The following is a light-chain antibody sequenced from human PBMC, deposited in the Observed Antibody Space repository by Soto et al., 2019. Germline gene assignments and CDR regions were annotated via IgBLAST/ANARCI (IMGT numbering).Light chain of an antibody. V-gene: IGLV1-51*01. CDR1: SSNIGSNF. Sequence: QSVLTQPPSVSAAPGQKVTISCSGTSSNIGSNFVAWYQQLPGTAPKLLIYDNDNRPSGIPDRFSGSKSGTSATLAITGLQTGDEADYYCGTWDTTLSAGVFGGGTQLTVL. J-gene: IGLJ3*02. CDR2: DND. CDR3: GTWDTTLSAGV.